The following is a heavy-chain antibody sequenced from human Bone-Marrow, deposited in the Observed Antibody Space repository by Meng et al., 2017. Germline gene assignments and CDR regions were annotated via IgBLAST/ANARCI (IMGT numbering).Heavy chain of an antibody. Sequence: QGQLGQSGAEVKKPGASVKVSCKASGYTFTGYYMHWVRQAPGQGLEWMGRINPNSGGTNYAQKFQGRVTMTRDTSISTAYMELSRLRSDDTAVYYCARAYGSGSYLRAYYFDYWGQGTLVTVSS. CDR2: INPNSGGT. J-gene: IGHJ4*02. CDR3: ARAYGSGSYLRAYYFDY. D-gene: IGHD3-10*01. V-gene: IGHV1-2*06. CDR1: GYTFTGYY.